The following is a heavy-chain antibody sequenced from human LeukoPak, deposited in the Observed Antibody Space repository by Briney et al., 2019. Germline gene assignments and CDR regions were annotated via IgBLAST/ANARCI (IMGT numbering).Heavy chain of an antibody. V-gene: IGHV3-23*01. CDR2: SSGSGGST. CDR1: GFTFSSYA. D-gene: IGHD2-8*01. J-gene: IGHJ3*02. Sequence: PGGSLRLSCAASGFTFSSYAMSWVRQAPGKGLEWVSTSSGSGGSTYYSDSWKGRFTSSRDNSKNTLYLQMNSLRAEDTAVYYCAKDRTYCTNAICYNAFDIWGQGTMITVSS. CDR3: AKDRTYCTNAICYNAFDI.